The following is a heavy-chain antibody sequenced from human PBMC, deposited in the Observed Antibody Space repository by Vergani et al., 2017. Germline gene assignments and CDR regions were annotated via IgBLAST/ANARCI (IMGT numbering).Heavy chain of an antibody. CDR3: ARGLHYWGSGAGWWDYYYGMDV. D-gene: IGHD7-27*01. CDR1: GFTFSSYD. J-gene: IGHJ6*02. V-gene: IGHV3-13*05. CDR2: LGTAGDP. Sequence: EVQLVESGGGLVQPGGSLRLSCAASGFTFSSYDMHWVRQATGKGLEWVSDLGTAGDPYYPGSVKGRFTIYRENAKNSLYLQMNSLRAGDTAVSYCARGLHYWGSGAGWWDYYYGMDVWGQGTTVTVSS.